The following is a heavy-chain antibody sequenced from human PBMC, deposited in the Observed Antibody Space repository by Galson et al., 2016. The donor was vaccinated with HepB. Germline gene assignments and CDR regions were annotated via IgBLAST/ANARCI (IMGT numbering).Heavy chain of an antibody. D-gene: IGHD5-18*01. Sequence: SLRLSCAASGFTFSNYWMNWVRQAPGKGLEWVANIKHDGTERYYVGSFEGRFTISRDNAKSSLYLQMNSLRNEDTAVYYCGWGGYINGYDYLGQVTLVTVSS. J-gene: IGHJ4*02. CDR3: GWGGYINGYDY. CDR1: GFTFSNYW. CDR2: IKHDGTER. V-gene: IGHV3-7*03.